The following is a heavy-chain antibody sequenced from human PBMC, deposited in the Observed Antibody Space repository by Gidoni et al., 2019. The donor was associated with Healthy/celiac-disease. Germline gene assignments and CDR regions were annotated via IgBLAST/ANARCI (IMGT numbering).Heavy chain of an antibody. Sequence: EVQLLESGGGLVQPGGSLRLACAASGFTFSSNAMSWVRQDPGKGLEWVSAISGSGGSTYYADSVKGRFTISRDNSKNTLYLQMNSLRAEDTAVYYCAKDVEMATDYWGQGTLVTVSS. CDR1: GFTFSSNA. V-gene: IGHV3-23*01. D-gene: IGHD5-12*01. CDR2: ISGSGGST. CDR3: AKDVEMATDY. J-gene: IGHJ4*02.